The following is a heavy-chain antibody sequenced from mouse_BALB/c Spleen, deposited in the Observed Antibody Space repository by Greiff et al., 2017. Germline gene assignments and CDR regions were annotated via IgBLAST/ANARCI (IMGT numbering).Heavy chain of an antibody. J-gene: IGHJ4*01. Sequence: EVKLQESGPGLVKPSQSLSLTCTVTGYSITSDYAWNWIRQFPGNKLEWMGYISYSGSTSYNPSLKSRISITRDTSKNQFFLQLNSVTTEDTATYYCARGVRRYYYAMDYWGQGTSVTVSS. V-gene: IGHV3-2*02. CDR2: ISYSGST. CDR1: GYSITSDYA. CDR3: ARGVRRYYYAMDY. D-gene: IGHD2-14*01.